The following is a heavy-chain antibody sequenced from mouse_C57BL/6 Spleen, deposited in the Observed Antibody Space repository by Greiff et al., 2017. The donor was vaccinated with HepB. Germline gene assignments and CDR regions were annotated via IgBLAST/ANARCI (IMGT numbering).Heavy chain of an antibody. J-gene: IGHJ2*01. Sequence: VKLQESGAELVRPGASVTLSCKASGYTFTDYEMHWVKQTPVHGLEWIGAIDPETGGTAYNQKFKGKAILTADTSSSTDYMELRSLTSEDTADYYCTRRRNFYGSSAIDDWGQGTTLTVSS. V-gene: IGHV1-15*01. D-gene: IGHD1-1*01. CDR3: TRRRNFYGSSAIDD. CDR1: GYTFTDYE. CDR2: IDPETGGT.